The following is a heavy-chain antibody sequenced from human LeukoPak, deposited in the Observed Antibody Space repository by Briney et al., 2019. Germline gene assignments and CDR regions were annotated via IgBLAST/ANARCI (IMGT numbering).Heavy chain of an antibody. CDR2: INPAGGAK. V-gene: IGHV1-46*01. CDR3: ARVRQWLSSRFDP. CDR1: GYTFVYYY. J-gene: IGHJ5*02. D-gene: IGHD6-19*01. Sequence: GASVNVSCEASGYTFVYYYIHWVRQAPGQGLEWMGVINPAGGAKSYAQNFQGRVTMTRDTSTSTVYLGLSGLRYEDTAVYYCARVRQWLSSRFDPWGQGTLVTVSS.